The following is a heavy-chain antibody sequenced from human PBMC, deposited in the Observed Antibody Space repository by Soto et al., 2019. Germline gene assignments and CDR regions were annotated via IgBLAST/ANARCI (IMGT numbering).Heavy chain of an antibody. CDR2: IGTAGDT. D-gene: IGHD2-21*02. J-gene: IGHJ4*02. Sequence: EVQLVESGGGLVQPGGSLRLSCAASGFTFSSYDMHWVRQATGKGLEWVSAIGTAGDTYYPGSVKGRFTISRENAKNSLYLQKNSLRAGDTAVYYWARGHNGDWGPIDYWGQGTLVTVSS. V-gene: IGHV3-13*04. CDR1: GFTFSSYD. CDR3: ARGHNGDWGPIDY.